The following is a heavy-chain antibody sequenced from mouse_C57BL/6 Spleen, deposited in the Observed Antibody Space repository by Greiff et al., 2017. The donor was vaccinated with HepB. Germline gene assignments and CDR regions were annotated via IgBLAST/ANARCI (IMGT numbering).Heavy chain of an antibody. D-gene: IGHD2-4*01. V-gene: IGHV5-4*01. CDR3: ARDRDYDGAWFAY. CDR1: GFTFSSYA. Sequence: EVQLVESGGGLVKPGGSLKLSCAASGFTFSSYAMSWVRQTPEKRLEWVATISDGGSYTYYPDNVKGRFTISRDNAKNNLYLHMSHLKSEDTAMYYCARDRDYDGAWFAYWGQGTLVTVSA. J-gene: IGHJ3*01. CDR2: ISDGGSYT.